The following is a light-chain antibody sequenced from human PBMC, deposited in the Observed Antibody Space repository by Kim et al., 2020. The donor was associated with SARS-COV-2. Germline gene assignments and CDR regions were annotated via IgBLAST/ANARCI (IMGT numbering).Light chain of an antibody. CDR3: QQRSIWPRT. CDR1: QTVSSY. J-gene: IGKJ1*01. V-gene: IGKV3-11*01. Sequence: EIVLTQSPATLSLSLGERATLSCRASQTVSSYLAWYQQKPGQAPRLLIYDTSNRATGIPGRFSGSGSGTDFTLTISSLEPEDFAVYYCQQRSIWPRTFGQGTKVDIK. CDR2: DTS.